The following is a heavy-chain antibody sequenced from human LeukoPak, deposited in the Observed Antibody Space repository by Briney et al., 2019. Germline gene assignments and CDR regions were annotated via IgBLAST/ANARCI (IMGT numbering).Heavy chain of an antibody. CDR3: ANFDH. CDR1: GLTFSSSD. CDR2: TKSDGSNE. J-gene: IGHJ4*02. V-gene: IGHV3-30*02. Sequence: PGGSLRLSCTVSGLTFSSSDIHWVRRAPGKGLEWVASTKSDGSNEYFADSVKGRFTISRDNSRNIAYLQMSSLRAEDTAVYYCANFDHWGQGTLVTVS.